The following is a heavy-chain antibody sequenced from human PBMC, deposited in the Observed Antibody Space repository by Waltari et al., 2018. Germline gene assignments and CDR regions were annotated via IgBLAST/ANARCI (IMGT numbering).Heavy chain of an antibody. CDR1: GGSISSYY. Sequence: QVQLQESGPGLVKPSETLSLTCTVSGGSISSYYWSWIRQPAGKGLEWIGRIYTSGSTNYNPSRKSRVTMSVDTSKNQFSLKLSSVTAADTAVYYCARVVVGGDYPHYYYYMDVWGKGTTVTVSS. V-gene: IGHV4-4*07. D-gene: IGHD4-17*01. J-gene: IGHJ6*03. CDR2: IYTSGST. CDR3: ARVVVGGDYPHYYYYMDV.